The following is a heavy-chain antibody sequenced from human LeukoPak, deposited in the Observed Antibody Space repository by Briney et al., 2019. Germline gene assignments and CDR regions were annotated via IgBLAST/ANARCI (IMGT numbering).Heavy chain of an antibody. Sequence: GASVKVSCKASGYTFSSYGINWVRQAPGQGLEWMGWISDHNGNANYAQKFQGRVTMTTDISTSIAYMDLRSLRSDDTAVYYCARAYFPWYYHDNMEGFFEYWGQGTLVTLSS. J-gene: IGHJ4*02. CDR1: GYTFSSYG. D-gene: IGHD3-22*01. CDR2: ISDHNGNA. CDR3: ARAYFPWYYHDNMEGFFEY. V-gene: IGHV1-18*01.